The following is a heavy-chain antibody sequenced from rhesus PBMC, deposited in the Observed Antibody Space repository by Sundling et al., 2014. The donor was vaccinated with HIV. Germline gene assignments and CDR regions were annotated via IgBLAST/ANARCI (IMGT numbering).Heavy chain of an antibody. CDR1: GYSLSSAYG. J-gene: IGHJ4*01. CDR2: VGGSSGST. CDR3: AREEWQLYVDY. Sequence: QVHLQESGPGLVKPSETLSLTCAVSGYSLSSAYGWTWIRQPPGKGLEWIGYVGGSSGSTNYNPSLRSRVTISRDTSKNQFSLKLTSVTAADTAVYYCAREEWQLYVDYWGQGVLVTVSS. D-gene: IGHD1-44*02. V-gene: IGHV4-127*01.